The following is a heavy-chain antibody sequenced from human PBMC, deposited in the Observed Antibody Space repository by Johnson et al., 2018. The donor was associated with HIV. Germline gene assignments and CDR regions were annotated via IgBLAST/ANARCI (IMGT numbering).Heavy chain of an antibody. CDR2: ISYDGSNK. CDR1: GFTFSSYG. D-gene: IGHD6-19*01. Sequence: VQLVESGGGVVQPGRSLRLSCAASGFTFSSYGMHWVRQAPGKGLEWVAVISYDGSNKYYADSVKGRFTISRDNSKNTLYLQMNSLRAEDTAVYSCARVVGSGWFRGAFDIWGQGTMVTVSS. V-gene: IGHV3-30*03. CDR3: ARVVGSGWFRGAFDI. J-gene: IGHJ3*02.